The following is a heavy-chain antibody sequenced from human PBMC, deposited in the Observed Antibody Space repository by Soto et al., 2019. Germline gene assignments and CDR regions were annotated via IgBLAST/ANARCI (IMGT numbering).Heavy chain of an antibody. CDR3: ARQTSYVPAALPYNWSDP. CDR2: IYYSGST. Sequence: SENLSLACTVYGGSISRYYWSWIRQPPGKGLEWIGYIYYSGSTNYNPSLKSRVTISVDTSKNQFSLKLSSVTAADTAVYYCARQTSYVPAALPYNWSDPCGPGTLLTGFS. J-gene: IGHJ5*02. D-gene: IGHD2-2*01. V-gene: IGHV4-59*08. CDR1: GGSISRYY.